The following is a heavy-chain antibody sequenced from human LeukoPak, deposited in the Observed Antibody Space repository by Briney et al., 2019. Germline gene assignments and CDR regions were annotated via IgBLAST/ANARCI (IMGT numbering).Heavy chain of an antibody. D-gene: IGHD3-3*01. J-gene: IGHJ4*02. Sequence: PGGSLRLSCAASGFTFRSYAMHWVRQAPGKGLEWVAVISYDGNNKYQADSVKGRFTISRDNSKNTLYLQMNSLRAEDTAVYYCAKQPRFILYYFDYWGQGTLVTVSS. CDR2: ISYDGNNK. CDR1: GFTFRSYA. V-gene: IGHV3-30-3*02. CDR3: AKQPRFILYYFDY.